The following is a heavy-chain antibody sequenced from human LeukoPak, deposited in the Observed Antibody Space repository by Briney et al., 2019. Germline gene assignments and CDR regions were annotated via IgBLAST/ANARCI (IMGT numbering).Heavy chain of an antibody. Sequence: SETLSLTCTVSGYSLSSGYYWGWIRQSPGKGLEWIGNIYRRGSTHYNPSLKSRVTISMDTSKNQFSLKLSSVTAADTAVYYCARDVRNYYDSSGYYLFDYWGQGTLVTVSS. CDR2: IYRRGST. J-gene: IGHJ4*02. D-gene: IGHD3-22*01. V-gene: IGHV4-38-2*02. CDR3: ARDVRNYYDSSGYYLFDY. CDR1: GYSLSSGYY.